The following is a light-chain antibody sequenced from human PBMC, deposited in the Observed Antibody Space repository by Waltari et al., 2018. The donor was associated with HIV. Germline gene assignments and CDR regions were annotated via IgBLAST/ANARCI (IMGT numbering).Light chain of an antibody. CDR1: QAISNS. CDR3: QNYNNVPRT. V-gene: IGKV1-27*01. CDR2: ASS. J-gene: IGKJ1*01. Sequence: DIQMTQSPSSLSASVGDRVTITCRASQAISNSLAWYQQKPGKVPQLLIYASSTLQSGVPSRFSGFGSGTNFTLAITSVRPGYVATYFCQNYNNVPRTFGQGTKVEIK.